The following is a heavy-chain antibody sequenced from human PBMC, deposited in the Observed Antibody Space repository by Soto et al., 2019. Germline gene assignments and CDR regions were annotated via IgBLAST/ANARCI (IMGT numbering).Heavy chain of an antibody. CDR3: ARGITMVRGVTAFDL. Sequence: QVQLVQSGAEVKKPGSSVKVSCKASGGTFSSYAISWVRQAPGQGLEWMGGIIPIFGTANYAQKFQDRVTITADESTSTAYMELSSLRSEDTAVYYCARGITMVRGVTAFDLWGRGTLVTVSS. CDR1: GGTFSSYA. D-gene: IGHD3-10*01. V-gene: IGHV1-69*01. CDR2: IIPIFGTA. J-gene: IGHJ2*01.